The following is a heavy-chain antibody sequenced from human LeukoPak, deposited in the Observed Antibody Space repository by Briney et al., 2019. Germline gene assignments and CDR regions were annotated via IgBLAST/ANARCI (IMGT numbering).Heavy chain of an antibody. J-gene: IGHJ3*02. CDR1: SGSINTSNYY. Sequence: SETLSLTCTVSSGSINTSNYYWGWIRQPPGKGLEWIGNIFYRGGTYYSPSLKSRVTISLDTSKNQFSLKLTSVTAADTAVYYCARATAFFDIWGQGTMVTVSS. CDR2: IFYRGGT. V-gene: IGHV4-39*07. CDR3: ARATAFFDI.